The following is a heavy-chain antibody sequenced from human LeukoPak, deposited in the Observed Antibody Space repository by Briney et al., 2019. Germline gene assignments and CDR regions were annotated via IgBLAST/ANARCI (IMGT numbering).Heavy chain of an antibody. D-gene: IGHD1-26*01. V-gene: IGHV4-39*01. CDR2: IYYSGST. J-gene: IGHJ4*02. Sequence: SETLSLTCTVSGGSISSSSYYWGWIRQPPGKGLEWIGSIYYSGSTYYNPSLKSRVTISVDTSTNQFSLKLSSVTAADTAVYYCAQILLATFDYWGQGTLVTVSS. CDR3: AQILLATFDY. CDR1: GGSISSSSYY.